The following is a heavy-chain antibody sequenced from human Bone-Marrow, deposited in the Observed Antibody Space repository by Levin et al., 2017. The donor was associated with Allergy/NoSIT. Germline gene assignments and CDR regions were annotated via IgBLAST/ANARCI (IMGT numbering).Heavy chain of an antibody. CDR1: GFTFSSYA. CDR2: ISGSGGST. Sequence: GGSLRLSCAASGFTFSSYAMSWVRQAPGKGLEWVSAISGSGGSTYYADSVKGRFTISRDNSKNTLYLQMNSLRAEDTAVYYCAKSRKDKYYYGSGSYSYYYYYYGMDVWGQGTTVTVSS. V-gene: IGHV3-23*01. J-gene: IGHJ6*02. D-gene: IGHD3-10*01. CDR3: AKSRKDKYYYGSGSYSYYYYYYGMDV.